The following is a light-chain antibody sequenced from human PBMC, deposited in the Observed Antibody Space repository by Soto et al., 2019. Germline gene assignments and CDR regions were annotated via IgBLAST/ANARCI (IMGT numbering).Light chain of an antibody. Sequence: QSVLTQPASVSGSPGQSITISCTGTSSDVGGYKYVSWYQQHPGKAPKLMIYEVSNRPSGVSSRFSGSKSGNTASLTISGLQAEDEADYYCSSYTRSSTRVFGGGTKVTVL. V-gene: IGLV2-14*01. CDR3: SSYTRSSTRV. CDR2: EVS. J-gene: IGLJ3*02. CDR1: SSDVGGYKY.